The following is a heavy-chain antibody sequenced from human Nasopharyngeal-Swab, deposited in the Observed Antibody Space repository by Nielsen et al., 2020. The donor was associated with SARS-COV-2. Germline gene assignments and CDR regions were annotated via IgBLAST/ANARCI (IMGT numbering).Heavy chain of an antibody. CDR2: IYYSGST. J-gene: IGHJ4*02. D-gene: IGHD1-26*01. CDR1: GGSISSGDYY. V-gene: IGHV4-30-4*01. Sequence: SETLSLTCTVSGGSISSGDYYWSWIRQPPGKGLEWIGYIYYSGSTYYNPSLKSRVTISVDTCKNQFSLKLSSVTAADTAVYYCARDWELLGFDYWGQGTLVTVSS. CDR3: ARDWELLGFDY.